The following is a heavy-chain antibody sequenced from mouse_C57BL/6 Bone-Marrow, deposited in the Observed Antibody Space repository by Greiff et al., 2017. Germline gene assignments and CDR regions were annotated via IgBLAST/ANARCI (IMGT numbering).Heavy chain of an antibody. Sequence: EVLLVESGPELVKPGASVKISCKASGYSFTGYYMNWVKQSPEQSLEWIGEINPSTGGTTYNQKFKAKATLTVDKSSSTAYMQLKSLTSEDSAVYYCGRTITTVALVYWGRGTTLTLTS. J-gene: IGHJ2*01. CDR2: INPSTGGT. CDR1: GYSFTGYY. V-gene: IGHV1-42*01. D-gene: IGHD1-1*01. CDR3: GRTITTVALVY.